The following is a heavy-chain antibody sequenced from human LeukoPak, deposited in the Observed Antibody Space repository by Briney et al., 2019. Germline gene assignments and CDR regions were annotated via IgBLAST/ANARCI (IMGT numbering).Heavy chain of an antibody. J-gene: IGHJ4*02. CDR3: AKDSYNPSGIFDY. D-gene: IGHD1-14*01. Sequence: GGSLGLSCAASGFTFSDYYMSWIRQAPGQGLEWVSYISSSGRTIHYADSVKGRFTISRDDSKNTLYLQVSSLRAEDTAVYFCAKDSYNPSGIFDYWGQGTLVTVSS. CDR1: GFTFSDYY. V-gene: IGHV3-11*04. CDR2: ISSSGRTI.